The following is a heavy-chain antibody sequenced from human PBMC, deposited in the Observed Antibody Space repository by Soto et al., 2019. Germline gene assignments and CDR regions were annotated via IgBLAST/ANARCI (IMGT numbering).Heavy chain of an antibody. CDR1: SGSISSYY. Sequence: ETLSLTCTVSSGSISSYYWSWIRQPPGKGLEWIGYIYYSGSTNYNPSLKSRVTISVDTSKNQFSLKLSSVTAADTAVYYCARDRRAARPSPYGMDVWGQGTTVTVSS. V-gene: IGHV4-59*01. CDR2: IYYSGST. J-gene: IGHJ6*02. CDR3: ARDRRAARPSPYGMDV. D-gene: IGHD6-6*01.